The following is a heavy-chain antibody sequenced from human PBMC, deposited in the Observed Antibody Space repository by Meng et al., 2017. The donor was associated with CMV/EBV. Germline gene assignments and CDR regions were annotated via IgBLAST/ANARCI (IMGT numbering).Heavy chain of an antibody. CDR3: ATGQYSSSSRGDGYFDY. CDR2: ISYDGSNK. Sequence: GGSLRLSCAASGFTFSSYAMHWVRQAPGKGLEWVAVISYDGSNKYYADSVKGRFTISRDNSKNTLYLQMGSLRAEDMAVYYCATGQYSSSSRGDGYFDYWGQGTLVTVSS. D-gene: IGHD6-6*01. CDR1: GFTFSSYA. J-gene: IGHJ4*02. V-gene: IGHV3-30*14.